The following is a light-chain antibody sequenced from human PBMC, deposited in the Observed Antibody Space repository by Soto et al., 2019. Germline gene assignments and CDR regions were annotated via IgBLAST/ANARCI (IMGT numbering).Light chain of an antibody. CDR1: QSVSRRY. J-gene: IGKJ5*01. CDR2: GAS. V-gene: IGKV3-20*01. CDR3: QQYGSSEII. Sequence: EIVLTQSPATLSLSPGERATLSCRATQSVSRRYLAWYQQKAGQAPRLLIYGASSRATGIPDRFSGSASGTDFTLTITRLEPEDFAVFYCQQYGSSEIIFGQGTRLEIK.